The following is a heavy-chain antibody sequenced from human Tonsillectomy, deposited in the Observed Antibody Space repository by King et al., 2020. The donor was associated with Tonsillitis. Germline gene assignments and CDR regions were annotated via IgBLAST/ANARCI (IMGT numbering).Heavy chain of an antibody. CDR2: INPNSGGT. V-gene: IGHV1-2*02. Sequence: VQLVESGAEVKKPGASVKVSCKASGYTFSGYYMHWVRQAPGQGLEWMGWINPNSGGTNYAQKFQGRVTMTRDTSISTAYMELSRPGSDDTAAHYCARGAGSQISTLGGVDFDYWGQGTLVTVSS. CDR1: GYTFSGYY. CDR3: ARGAGSQISTLGGVDFDY. D-gene: IGHD3-16*01. J-gene: IGHJ4*02.